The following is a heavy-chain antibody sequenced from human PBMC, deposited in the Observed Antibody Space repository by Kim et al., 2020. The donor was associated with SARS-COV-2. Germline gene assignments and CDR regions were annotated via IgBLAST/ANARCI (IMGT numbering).Heavy chain of an antibody. V-gene: IGHV3-30*07. D-gene: IGHD6-25*01. CDR3: ARDFTSGRGDAFDI. J-gene: IGHJ3*02. Sequence: ADSVKGRFTISRDKSKNTLYLQMNSLRADDTAVYYCARDFTSGRGDAFDIWGQGTMVTVSS.